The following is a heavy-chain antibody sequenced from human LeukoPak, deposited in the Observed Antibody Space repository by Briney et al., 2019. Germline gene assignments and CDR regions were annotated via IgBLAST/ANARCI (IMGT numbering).Heavy chain of an antibody. CDR2: IYTSGST. CDR1: GGSISSYY. J-gene: IGHJ4*02. D-gene: IGHD6-19*01. Sequence: SETLSLACTVSGGSISSYYWSWIRQPAGKGLEWIGRIYTSGSTNYNPSLKSRVTMSVDTSKNQFSLKLSSVTAADTAVYYCATARRIAVAGAFDYWGQGTLVTVSS. V-gene: IGHV4-4*07. CDR3: ATARRIAVAGAFDY.